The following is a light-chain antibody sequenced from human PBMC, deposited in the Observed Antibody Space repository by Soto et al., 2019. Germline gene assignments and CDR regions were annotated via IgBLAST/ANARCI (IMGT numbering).Light chain of an antibody. CDR1: SSNIGSNY. CDR2: RNN. V-gene: IGLV1-47*01. J-gene: IGLJ2*01. CDR3: AAWDDSRSGVV. Sequence: QSVLTQPPSASGTPGQRVTISCSGSSSNIGSNYVYWYQQLPGTAPKLLIYRNNQRPSGVPDRFSGSKSGTSAPLAISGLRSEDEADYYCAAWDDSRSGVVFGGGTKLTVL.